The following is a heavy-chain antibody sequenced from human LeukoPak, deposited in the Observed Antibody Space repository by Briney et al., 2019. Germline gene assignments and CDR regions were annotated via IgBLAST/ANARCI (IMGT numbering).Heavy chain of an antibody. Sequence: SVKVPCKASGGTFSSYAISWVRQAPGQGLEWMGGIIPIFGTANYAQKFQGRVTITADESTSTAYMELSSLRSEDTAVYYCAHLPNGHDDYGDYRLAYYFDYWGQGTLVTVSS. V-gene: IGHV1-69*13. CDR3: AHLPNGHDDYGDYRLAYYFDY. CDR2: IIPIFGTA. D-gene: IGHD4-17*01. CDR1: GGTFSSYA. J-gene: IGHJ4*02.